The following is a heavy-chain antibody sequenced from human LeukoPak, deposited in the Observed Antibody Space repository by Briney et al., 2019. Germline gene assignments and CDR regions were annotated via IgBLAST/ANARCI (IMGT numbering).Heavy chain of an antibody. Sequence: GGSLRLSCAASGFTFSSYAMSWVRQAPGKGLEWVSTLSGSGGSTYYADSVKGRFTLSRDNSKNTLYLQMNSLRAEDTAVYYCAKVVGLVDYWGQGTLVTVSS. CDR1: GFTFSSYA. CDR2: LSGSGGST. J-gene: IGHJ4*02. D-gene: IGHD6-19*01. CDR3: AKVVGLVDY. V-gene: IGHV3-23*01.